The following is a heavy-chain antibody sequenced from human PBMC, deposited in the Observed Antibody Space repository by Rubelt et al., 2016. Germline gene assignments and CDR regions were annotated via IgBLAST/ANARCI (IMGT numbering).Heavy chain of an antibody. D-gene: IGHD1-26*01. CDR3: ASGSSEWLMDAFDI. J-gene: IGHJ3*02. CDR1: GGSISSSSYY. CDR2: IYYSGST. Sequence: QLQLQESGPGLVKPSETLSLTCTVSGGSISSSSYYWGWIRQPPGKGLEWIGSIYYSGSTYYNPSLKSRVTISVDTSKNQCSLKLSSVTAADTAVYYCASGSSEWLMDAFDIWGQGTMVTVSS. V-gene: IGHV4-39*01.